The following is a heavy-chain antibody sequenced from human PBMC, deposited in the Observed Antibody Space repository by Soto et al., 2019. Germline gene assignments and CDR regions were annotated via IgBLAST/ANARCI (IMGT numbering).Heavy chain of an antibody. V-gene: IGHV3-13*05. Sequence: EVQQVESGGGLVQPGGSLRLSCEAYGFTFRNYDMHWFRQGTGKGLEWVSGISAAGDPDYADSVEGRFTISRENAQNSFFLQMNSLRVGDTAVYYCARTDRDFYGLDVWGQGTTVIVSS. CDR1: GFTFRNYD. J-gene: IGHJ6*02. CDR3: ARTDRDFYGLDV. CDR2: ISAAGDP.